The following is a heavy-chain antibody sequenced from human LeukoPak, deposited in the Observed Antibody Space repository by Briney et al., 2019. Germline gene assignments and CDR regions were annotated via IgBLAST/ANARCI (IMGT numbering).Heavy chain of an antibody. J-gene: IGHJ6*02. V-gene: IGHV3-30*18. CDR3: AKDRHRGGYDPDGMDV. D-gene: IGHD5-24*01. Sequence: GGSLRLSCVASGFIFSTYGMNWVRQAPGKGLEWVAVISYEGGNKDYSDSVKGRFTISRDNSKSTLYLQLNSLRVDDTAVYYCAKDRHRGGYDPDGMDVWGQGTTVTVSS. CDR1: GFIFSTYG. CDR2: ISYEGGNK.